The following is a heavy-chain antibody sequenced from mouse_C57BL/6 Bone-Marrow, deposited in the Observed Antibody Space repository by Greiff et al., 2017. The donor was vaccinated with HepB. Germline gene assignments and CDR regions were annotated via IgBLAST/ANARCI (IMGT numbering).Heavy chain of an antibody. CDR3: ARWLRRGRREFDY. CDR1: GFTFSSYA. CDR2: ISDGGSYT. Sequence: EVKVVESGGGLVKPGGSLKLSCAASGFTFSSYAMSWVRQTPEKRLEWVATISDGGSYTYYPDNVKGRFTISRDNAKNNLYLQMSHLKSEDTAMYYCARWLRRGRREFDYWGQGTTLTVSS. J-gene: IGHJ2*01. V-gene: IGHV5-4*03. D-gene: IGHD2-2*01.